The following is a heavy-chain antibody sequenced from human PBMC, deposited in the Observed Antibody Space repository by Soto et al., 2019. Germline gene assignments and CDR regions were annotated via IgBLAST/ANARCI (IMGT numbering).Heavy chain of an antibody. Sequence: GGSLRLSCAASGFTFSSYAMNWVRQAPGKGLERVSTISGSGGTTYYADSVKGRFTISRDNSKNTLFLQMNSLRAEDTAVYYCAKGIYQLPYYFDYWGQGTLVTVSS. CDR3: AKGIYQLPYYFDY. V-gene: IGHV3-23*01. J-gene: IGHJ4*02. CDR2: ISGSGGTT. D-gene: IGHD2-2*01. CDR1: GFTFSSYA.